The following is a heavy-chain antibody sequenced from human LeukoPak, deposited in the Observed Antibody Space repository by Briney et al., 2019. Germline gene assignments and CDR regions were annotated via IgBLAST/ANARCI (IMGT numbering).Heavy chain of an antibody. CDR2: INPNSGGT. CDR3: ARGGFWSGYLPYNWFDP. V-gene: IGHV1-2*02. J-gene: IGHJ5*02. D-gene: IGHD3-3*01. Sequence: ASVKVSCKASGYTFTGYYMHWVRQAPGQGLEWMGWINPNSGGTNYAQKFQGRVTMTRDTSISTAYMELSRLRSDDTAVYYCARGGFWSGYLPYNWFDPWGQGTLVTVSS. CDR1: GYTFTGYY.